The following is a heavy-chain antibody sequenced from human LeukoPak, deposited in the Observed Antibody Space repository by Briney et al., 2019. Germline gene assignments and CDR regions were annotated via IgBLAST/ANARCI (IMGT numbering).Heavy chain of an antibody. CDR2: ISGSDGST. CDR3: AKTSWEAGLCFDY. V-gene: IGHV3-23*01. D-gene: IGHD1-14*01. Sequence: GGSLRLSCAASGFTFSSYAMSWVRQAPGKGLEWVSGISGSDGSTNYADSVKGRFTISRENSKNTLYLQMNSLRAEDTAVYYCAKTSWEAGLCFDYWGQGTLVTVSS. CDR1: GFTFSSYA. J-gene: IGHJ4*02.